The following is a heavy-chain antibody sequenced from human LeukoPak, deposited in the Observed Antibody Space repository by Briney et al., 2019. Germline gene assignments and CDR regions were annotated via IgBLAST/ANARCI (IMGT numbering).Heavy chain of an antibody. CDR1: GFTFSSYE. V-gene: IGHV3-48*03. Sequence: GGSLRLSCAASGFTFSSYEMNWVRQAPGKGLEWVSYISSSVSTIYYADSVECRFTISRDNAENSLYLQMNSLRRENTAVYYCATSPGLAYRSSLTGVDYWGQGTLVTVSS. J-gene: IGHJ4*02. CDR2: ISSSVSTI. CDR3: ATSPGLAYRSSLTGVDY. D-gene: IGHD6-6*01.